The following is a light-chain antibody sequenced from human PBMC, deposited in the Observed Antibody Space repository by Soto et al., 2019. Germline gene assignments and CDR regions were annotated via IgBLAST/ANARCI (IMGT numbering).Light chain of an antibody. CDR3: SSFTTSNTYV. CDR2: DVS. V-gene: IGLV2-18*02. Sequence: QSALTQPPSVSGSPGQSVTISCTGTSADVGIYNRVAWYQQSPDTSPKLVICDVSNRPSGVPDRFSGSKSGSTASLTISGLQADDEADYYCSSFTTSNTYVFGTGTKVTVL. J-gene: IGLJ1*01. CDR1: SADVGIYNR.